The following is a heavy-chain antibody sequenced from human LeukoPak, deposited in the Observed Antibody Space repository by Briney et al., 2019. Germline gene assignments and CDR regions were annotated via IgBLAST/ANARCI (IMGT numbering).Heavy chain of an antibody. CDR2: IYYSGST. D-gene: IGHD2-21*01. J-gene: IGHJ4*02. Sequence: PSETLSLTCTVSGGSISSSSYYWGWIRQPPGKGLEWIGSIYYSGSTYYNPSLKSRVTISVDTSKNQFSPKLSSVTAADTAVYYCARKSGSKGPFPVTRFDYWGQGTLVTVSS. V-gene: IGHV4-39*07. CDR3: ARKSGSKGPFPVTRFDY. CDR1: GGSISSSSYY.